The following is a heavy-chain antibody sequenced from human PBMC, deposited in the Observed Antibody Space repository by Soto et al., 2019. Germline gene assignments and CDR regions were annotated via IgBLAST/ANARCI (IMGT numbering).Heavy chain of an antibody. CDR2: ISASGGST. CDR1: GFTFSPYA. Sequence: GGSLRLSCAASGFTFSPYAVSWVRQAPGTGLGCVSPISASGGSTYYADSVKGRFTISRYNSKSTLYLQMNRLRAEDTAVYYCAKGGYSYGTIDCWGQGTLVTVSS. V-gene: IGHV3-23*01. CDR3: AKGGYSYGTIDC. D-gene: IGHD5-18*01. J-gene: IGHJ4*02.